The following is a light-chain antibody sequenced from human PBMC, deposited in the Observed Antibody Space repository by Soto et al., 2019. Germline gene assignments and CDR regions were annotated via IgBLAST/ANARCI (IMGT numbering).Light chain of an antibody. V-gene: IGKV1-8*01. Sequence: AIRMTQSPSSLSASTGDRVTITCRASQGISSYLAWYQQQPWKAPKLLIYAASTLQSGVPSRFSGSGSGTDFTLTISCLQSEDVATYYCQQYYSYPLYTFGQGTKLEIK. J-gene: IGKJ2*01. CDR3: QQYYSYPLYT. CDR1: QGISSY. CDR2: AAS.